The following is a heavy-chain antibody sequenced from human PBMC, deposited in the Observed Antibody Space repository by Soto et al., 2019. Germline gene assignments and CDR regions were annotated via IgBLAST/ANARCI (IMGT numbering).Heavy chain of an antibody. CDR1: GGSFSGYY. Sequence: SETLSLTCAVYGGSFSGYYWSWIRQPPGKGLEWIGEINHSGSTNYNPSLKSRVTISVDTSKNQFSLKLSSVTAADTAVYYCARGFLDHNIVVVPAALDYWGQGTLVTVSS. V-gene: IGHV4-34*01. D-gene: IGHD2-2*01. J-gene: IGHJ4*02. CDR2: INHSGST. CDR3: ARGFLDHNIVVVPAALDY.